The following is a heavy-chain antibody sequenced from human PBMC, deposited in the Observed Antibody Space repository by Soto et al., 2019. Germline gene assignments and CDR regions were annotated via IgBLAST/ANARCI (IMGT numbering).Heavy chain of an antibody. CDR1: SDSISSYY. J-gene: IGHJ4*01. CDR2: ISYSGGT. V-gene: IGHV4-59*01. D-gene: IGHD6-13*01. Sequence: SETLSLTCTVSSDSISSYYWSWIRQPPGKRLEWIGYISYSGGTDYNPSLKSRVTISGGTSKNQFSLKVSSVTAADTAVYYCARGTSWQLPFDYWGTEPRSPS. CDR3: ARGTSWQLPFDY.